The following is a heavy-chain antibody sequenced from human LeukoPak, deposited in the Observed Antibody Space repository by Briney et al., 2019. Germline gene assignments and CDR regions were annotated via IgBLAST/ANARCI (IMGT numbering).Heavy chain of an antibody. CDR3: ARDESPLAAAGVH. V-gene: IGHV1-2*02. CDR1: GYTFTGYY. J-gene: IGHJ1*01. CDR2: INPNSGGT. Sequence: ASVKVSCKTSGYTFTGYYIHWVRQAPGQGLEWMGWINPNSGGTKYVEKFQGRVTMTRDTSISAAYMELSTLRSDDTAVYYCARDESPLAAAGVHWGQGALVTVSS. D-gene: IGHD6-13*01.